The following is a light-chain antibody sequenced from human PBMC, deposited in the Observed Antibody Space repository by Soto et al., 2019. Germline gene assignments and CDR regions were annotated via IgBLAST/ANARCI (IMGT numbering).Light chain of an antibody. V-gene: IGKV2-30*01. CDR3: MQGTHWPIT. CDR2: KVS. J-gene: IGKJ4*01. Sequence: DAVIVQSPLSLPVTLGQPASISCRSSQSLLYSDGNIYLNWFHQRPGQPPRRLIYKVSNRDSGVPDRFSGSGSGTDFTLKISRVEAEDVGVYYCMQGTHWPITFGGGTKVDIK. CDR1: QSLLYSDGNIY.